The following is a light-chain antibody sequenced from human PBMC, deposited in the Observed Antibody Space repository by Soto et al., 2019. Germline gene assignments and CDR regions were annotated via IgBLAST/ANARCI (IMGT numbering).Light chain of an antibody. J-gene: IGKJ1*01. CDR1: QSVSSNY. CDR2: GAS. V-gene: IGKV3-20*01. CDR3: QQYDSSPWT. Sequence: EIVLTQSPGTLSLSPGERATLSCRASQSVSSNYLAWYQQKPGQAPRLLIYGASSRATDIPDRFSGSGSGTDFTLTISRLEPEDFAVYYCQQYDSSPWTFGQGTKVEIK.